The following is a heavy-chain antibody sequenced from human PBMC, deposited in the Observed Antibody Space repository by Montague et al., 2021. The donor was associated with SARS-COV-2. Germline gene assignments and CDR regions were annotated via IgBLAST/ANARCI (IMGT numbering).Heavy chain of an antibody. CDR3: ARGHLGTTMVVVVMVGAQFYFDX. V-gene: IGHV4-34*01. J-gene: IGHJ4*02. CDR2: IDHRGTS. CDR1: GESFSGFH. D-gene: IGHD3-22*01. Sequence: SETLSLTCAVYGESFSGFHWTWIRQPPGKGLEWIGEIDHRGTSNYNPSLKSRVTISMDTSKNQFSLRLNSVTAADTGVYYCARGHLGTTMVVVVMVGAQFYFDXWGQGRLVTVSS.